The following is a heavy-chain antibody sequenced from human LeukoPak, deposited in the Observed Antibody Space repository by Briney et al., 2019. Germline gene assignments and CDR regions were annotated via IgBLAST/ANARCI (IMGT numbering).Heavy chain of an antibody. CDR1: GGSFSGYY. V-gene: IGHV4-59*10. D-gene: IGHD5-12*01. CDR3: ATGIVATTH. CDR2: IYTSGST. Sequence: SETLSLTCAVYGGSFSGYYWSWIRQPAGKGLEWIGRIYTSGSTNYNPSLKSRVTISVDTSKNQFSLKLSSVTAADTAVYYCATGIVATTHWGQGTLVTVSS. J-gene: IGHJ4*02.